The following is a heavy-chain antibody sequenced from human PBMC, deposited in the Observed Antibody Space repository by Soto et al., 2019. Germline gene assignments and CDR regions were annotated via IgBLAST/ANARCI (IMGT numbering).Heavy chain of an antibody. CDR3: ARALTTVASF. V-gene: IGHV3-7*01. Sequence: GGSLRLSCAASGLTLSNYWMNWVRQAPGNGLEWVANINQDGSGKYYVDSAKGRFTISRDNAKNSLYLQMDSLRAEDTALYYCARALTTVASFWGQGTLVTVSS. D-gene: IGHD2-2*01. CDR1: GLTLSNYW. CDR2: INQDGSGK. J-gene: IGHJ4*02.